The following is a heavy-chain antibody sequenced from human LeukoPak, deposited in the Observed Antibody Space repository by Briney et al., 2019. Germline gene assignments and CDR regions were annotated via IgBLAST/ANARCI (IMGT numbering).Heavy chain of an antibody. CDR1: GGSVSSGSYY. V-gene: IGHV4-61*01. CDR3: ARYCSGGSCYSGGDYYYGMDV. J-gene: IGHJ6*02. Sequence: NASETLSLTCTVSGGSVSSGSYYWSWIRQPPGKGLEWIGYIYYSGSTNYNPSLKSRVTISVDTSKNQFSLKLTSVTAADTAVYYCARYCSGGSCYSGGDYYYGMDVWGQGTTVTVSS. CDR2: IYYSGST. D-gene: IGHD2-15*01.